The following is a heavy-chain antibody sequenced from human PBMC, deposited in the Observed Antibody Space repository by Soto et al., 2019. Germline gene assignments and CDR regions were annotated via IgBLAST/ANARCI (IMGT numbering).Heavy chain of an antibody. CDR3: ARYGSGAGCYDGNLDV. V-gene: IGHV3-48*03. Sequence: STRLSCSASGITFSNYEMNWVRQAPGKGLEWVSYISSSGGTVYYADSVKGRFSVSRDNAKNSLYLQMNSLRVEDTAVYYCARYGSGAGCYDGNLDVWGQGTTVTV. J-gene: IGHJ6*02. D-gene: IGHD2-15*01. CDR2: ISSSGGTV. CDR1: GITFSNYE.